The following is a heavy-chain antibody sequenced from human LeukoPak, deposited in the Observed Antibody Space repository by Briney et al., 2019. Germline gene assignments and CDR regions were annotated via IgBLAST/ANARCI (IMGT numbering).Heavy chain of an antibody. J-gene: IGHJ4*02. CDR3: AKVPYDILTVYADY. CDR2: ISSSSSYI. Sequence: GGSLRLSCAAYGFTFSSYSMNSVRQAPGKGLEWVSSISSSSSYIYYADSVKGRFTISRDNAKNSLYLQMNSLRAEDTAVYYCAKVPYDILTVYADYWGQGTLVTVSS. CDR1: GFTFSSYS. D-gene: IGHD3-9*01. V-gene: IGHV3-21*04.